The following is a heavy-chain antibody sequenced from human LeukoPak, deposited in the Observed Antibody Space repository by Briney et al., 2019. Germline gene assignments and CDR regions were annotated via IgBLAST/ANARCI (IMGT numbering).Heavy chain of an antibody. CDR2: IKEDGSVR. CDR3: ARDPGYSSFDY. V-gene: IGHV3-7*01. D-gene: IGHD6-13*01. Sequence: GGSLRLSCGVSGFTFGRSWMSWVRQTPAKGLEFVANIKEDGSVRYYVDSVQGRFTISRDNAKNSLYLHMNSLRAEDTAVYYCARDPGYSSFDYWGQGTLVTVSS. CDR1: GFTFGRSW. J-gene: IGHJ4*02.